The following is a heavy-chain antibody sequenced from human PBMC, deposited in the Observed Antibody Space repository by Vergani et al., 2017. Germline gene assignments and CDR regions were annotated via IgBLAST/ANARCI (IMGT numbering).Heavy chain of an antibody. V-gene: IGHV3-7*03. CDR2: IKEDGSEK. CDR1: GFTFSSYW. D-gene: IGHD3-3*01. Sequence: EVQLVESGGGLVQPGGSLRLSCAASGFTFSSYWMSWVRQAPGKGLEWVANIKEDGSEKYYVDSVKGRFTISRDNAKNSLYLQMNSLRAEDTAVYYCARALNTIVGVVKTFDDWGQGTLVTVSS. J-gene: IGHJ4*02. CDR3: ARALNTIVGVVKTFDD.